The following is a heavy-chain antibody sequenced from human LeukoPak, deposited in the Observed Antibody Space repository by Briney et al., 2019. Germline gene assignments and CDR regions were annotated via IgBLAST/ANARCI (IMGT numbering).Heavy chain of an antibody. Sequence: SQTLSLTCTVSGGSISSGSYYWRWIRQPAGKGLEWIGRIYTSGSTNYNPPLKSRVTISVDTSKNQFSLKLSSVTAADTAVYYCARAYCSSTSCYLLDYWGQGTLVTVSS. V-gene: IGHV4-61*02. D-gene: IGHD2-2*01. J-gene: IGHJ4*02. CDR3: ARAYCSSTSCYLLDY. CDR1: GGSISSGSYY. CDR2: IYTSGST.